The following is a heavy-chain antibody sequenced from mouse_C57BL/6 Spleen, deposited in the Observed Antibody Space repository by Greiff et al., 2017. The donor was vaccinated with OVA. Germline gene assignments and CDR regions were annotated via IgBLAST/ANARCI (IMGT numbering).Heavy chain of an antibody. D-gene: IGHD2-5*01. V-gene: IGHV14-4*01. CDR2: IDPENGDT. CDR1: GFNIKDDY. J-gene: IGHJ3*01. Sequence: VQLQQSGAELVRPGASVKLSCTASGFNIKDDYMHWVKQRPEQGLEWIGWIDPENGDTEYASKFQAKATITADTSSNTAYLQLSSLTSEDTAVYYCTSYYSNYVFAYWGQGTLVTVSA. CDR3: TSYYSNYVFAY.